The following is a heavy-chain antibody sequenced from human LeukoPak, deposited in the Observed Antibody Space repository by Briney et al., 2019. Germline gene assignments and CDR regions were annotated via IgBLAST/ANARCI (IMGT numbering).Heavy chain of an antibody. Sequence: SSETLSLTCTVSGGSISSYYWSWIRQPPGKGLEWIGYIYYSGSTNYNPSLKSRVTISVDTSKNQFSLKLSSVTAADTAVYYCARASDYYDSSGPPDYWGQGTLVTVSS. D-gene: IGHD3-22*01. CDR2: IYYSGST. J-gene: IGHJ4*02. CDR1: GGSISSYY. V-gene: IGHV4-59*01. CDR3: ARASDYYDSSGPPDY.